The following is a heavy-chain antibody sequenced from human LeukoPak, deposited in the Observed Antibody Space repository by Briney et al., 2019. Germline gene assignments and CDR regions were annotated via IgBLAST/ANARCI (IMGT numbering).Heavy chain of an antibody. J-gene: IGHJ4*02. V-gene: IGHV1-2*02. CDR2: INPNSGGT. D-gene: IGHD6-19*01. CDR1: GYTFTGYY. CDR3: AREGYSSGWYYCDY. Sequence: VASVTVSCKASGYTFTGYYMHWVRQAPGQGLEWMGWINPNSGGTNYAQKFQGRVTMTRDTSISTAYMELSRLRSDDTAVYYCAREGYSSGWYYCDYWGQGTLVTVSS.